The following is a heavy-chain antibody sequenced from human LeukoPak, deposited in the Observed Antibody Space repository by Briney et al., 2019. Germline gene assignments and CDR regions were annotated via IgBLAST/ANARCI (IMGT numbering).Heavy chain of an antibody. D-gene: IGHD3-22*01. CDR2: ISGGGGST. Sequence: GGSLRLSCAASGFTFSSYAMSWVRQAPGKGLEWVSAISGGGGSTYYADSVKGRFTISRDNSKNTLYLQMNSLRAEDTAVYYCAKDYYYDSSGYYYTSAFDIWGQGTMVTVSS. J-gene: IGHJ3*02. CDR1: GFTFSSYA. CDR3: AKDYYYDSSGYYYTSAFDI. V-gene: IGHV3-23*01.